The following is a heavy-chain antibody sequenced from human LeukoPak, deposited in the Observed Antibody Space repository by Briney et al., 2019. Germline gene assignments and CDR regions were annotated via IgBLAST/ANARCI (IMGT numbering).Heavy chain of an antibody. V-gene: IGHV1-8*01. CDR2: MNPNSGNR. Sequence: GASVKVSYKASGYTFTTYDINWVRQATGQGLEGMGWMNPNSGNRGYAQKFQGRVTMTRNTSISTAYMELSSLRSEDTAVYYCALWFGDASGFDPWGQGTLVTVSS. CDR1: GYTFTTYD. J-gene: IGHJ5*02. D-gene: IGHD3-10*01. CDR3: ALWFGDASGFDP.